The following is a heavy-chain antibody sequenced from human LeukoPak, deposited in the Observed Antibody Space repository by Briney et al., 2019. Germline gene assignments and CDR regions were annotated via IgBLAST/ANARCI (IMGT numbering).Heavy chain of an antibody. CDR2: IIPIFGTA. Sequence: ASVKVSRKASGGTFSSYAISWVRQAPGQGLEWMGGIIPIFGTANYAQKFQGRVTITADKSTSTAYMELSSLRSEDTAVYYCARDMAPDYDILPGPHTWFDPWGQGTLVTVSS. CDR3: ARDMAPDYDILPGPHTWFDP. V-gene: IGHV1-69*06. CDR1: GGTFSSYA. D-gene: IGHD3-9*01. J-gene: IGHJ5*02.